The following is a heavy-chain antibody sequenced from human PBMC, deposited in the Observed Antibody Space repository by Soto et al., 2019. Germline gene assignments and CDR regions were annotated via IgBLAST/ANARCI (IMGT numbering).Heavy chain of an antibody. V-gene: IGHV3-23*01. J-gene: IGHJ4*02. CDR3: VTRSRGLQSSPPRLDS. D-gene: IGHD4-4*01. Sequence: EVQLLESGGGLVQPGGSLRLSCAASGLTFSGYGMSWVRQAPGTGLEWVSAISGSGSTTYYADSVKGRFTISRDDSKNIRFLQMNSLRAKDTAVYYCVTRSRGLQSSPPRLDSWGQGTLVTVSS. CDR2: ISGSGSTT. CDR1: GLTFSGYG.